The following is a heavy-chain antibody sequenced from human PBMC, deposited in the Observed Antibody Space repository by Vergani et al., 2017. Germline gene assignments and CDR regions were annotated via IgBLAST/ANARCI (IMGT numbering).Heavy chain of an antibody. V-gene: IGHV4-59*01. J-gene: IGHJ3*02. CDR3: ARSAYYDFWSGYYEVGNEAFDI. CDR1: GGSISSYY. CDR2: IYYSGRT. D-gene: IGHD3-3*01. Sequence: QVQLQESGPGLVKPSETLSLTCTVSGGSISSYYWSWIRQPPGKGLEWIGYIYYSGRTNYNPSLKSRVTISVYTSKNQFSLKLSSVTAADTAVYYCARSAYYDFWSGYYEVGNEAFDIWGQGTMVTVSS.